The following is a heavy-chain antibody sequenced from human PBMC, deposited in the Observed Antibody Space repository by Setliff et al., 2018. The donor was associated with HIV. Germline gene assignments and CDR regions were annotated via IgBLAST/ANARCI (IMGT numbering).Heavy chain of an antibody. CDR1: GFTFSRYS. CDR3: ARDRDIVVIPPAIEVAFRASDI. D-gene: IGHD2-2*02. CDR2: ISFSSSHI. V-gene: IGHV3-21*01. J-gene: IGHJ3*02. Sequence: GESLKISCAASGFTFSRYSMNWVRQAPGKGLEWVSSISFSSSHIYYADSVKGRFTISRDNAKNSLYLQMNSLRAEDTAVYYCARDRDIVVIPPAIEVAFRASDIWGQGTMVTVSS.